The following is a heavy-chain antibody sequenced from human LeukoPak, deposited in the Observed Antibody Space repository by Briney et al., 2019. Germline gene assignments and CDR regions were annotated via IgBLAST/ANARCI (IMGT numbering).Heavy chain of an antibody. Sequence: GASVKVSCKASGYTFTSYGISWVRQAPGQGLEWMGWINPYNGNRNYAQKLQGRVTMTTDASTSTAYMELRSLRSDDTAVYFCARGPNYDILTGYYYWGQGTLVTVSS. CDR3: ARGPNYDILTGYYY. CDR1: GYTFTSYG. V-gene: IGHV1-18*01. D-gene: IGHD3-9*01. CDR2: INPYNGNR. J-gene: IGHJ4*02.